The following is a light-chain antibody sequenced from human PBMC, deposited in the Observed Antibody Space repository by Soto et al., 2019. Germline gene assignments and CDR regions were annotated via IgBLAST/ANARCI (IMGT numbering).Light chain of an antibody. V-gene: IGKV3-11*01. Sequence: EIVLTQSPATLSLSPGERATLSCRASQSVRGYLIWYQQKPGQAPRLLIYDASNRATGIPARFSGSGSGADYTLIISSLEPEDFAVYYCQQRSSWPITFGQGTRLEIK. CDR2: DAS. CDR1: QSVRGY. CDR3: QQRSSWPIT. J-gene: IGKJ5*01.